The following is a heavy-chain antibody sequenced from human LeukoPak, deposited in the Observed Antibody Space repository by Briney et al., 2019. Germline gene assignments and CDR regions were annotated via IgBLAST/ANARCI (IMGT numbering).Heavy chain of an antibody. J-gene: IGHJ5*02. CDR1: GGSISSYY. D-gene: IGHD3-22*01. CDR3: ARQGGSSSAYYWFDP. V-gene: IGHV4-59*08. Sequence: PSETLSLTCTISGGSISSYYWGWIRQPPGKGLEWIGYIYYSGSTNYNPSLKSRVTISVDTSKNQFSLKLNSVTAADTAVYYCARQGGSSSAYYWFDPWGQGTLVTVSS. CDR2: IYYSGST.